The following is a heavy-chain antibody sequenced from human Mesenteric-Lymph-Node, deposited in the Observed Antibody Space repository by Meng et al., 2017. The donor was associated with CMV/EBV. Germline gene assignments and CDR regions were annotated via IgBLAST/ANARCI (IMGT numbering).Heavy chain of an antibody. J-gene: IGHJ4*02. V-gene: IGHV4-34*01. CDR2: SNHSGST. CDR3: ARGPTPMTDY. Sequence: QVQLQQWGACLLKPSATLSLTCAVFGGSFSGYFWTWIRQPPGKGLEWIGESNHSGSTNYNPSLKSRVTISVDTSKNHFSLKLSSVTAADTAVYYCARGPTPMTDYWGQGTLVTVSS. D-gene: IGHD5-18*01. CDR1: GGSFSGYF.